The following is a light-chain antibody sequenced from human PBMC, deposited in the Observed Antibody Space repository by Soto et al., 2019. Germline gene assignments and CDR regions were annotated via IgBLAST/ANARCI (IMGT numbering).Light chain of an antibody. J-gene: IGLJ1*01. V-gene: IGLV1-51*01. CDR1: SSNIGNNY. Sequence: QSVLTQPPSVSAAPGQKVTICCSGSSSNIGNNYVSWYQQLPGTAPKLLIYDNNKRPSGIPDRFSGSKSGTSATLGITGLQTGDEADYYCGTWDSSLSAGNVFGTGTKLTVL. CDR2: DNN. CDR3: GTWDSSLSAGNV.